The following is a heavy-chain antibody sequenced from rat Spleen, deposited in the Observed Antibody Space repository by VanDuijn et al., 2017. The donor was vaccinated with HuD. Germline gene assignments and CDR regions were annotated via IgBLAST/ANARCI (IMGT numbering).Heavy chain of an antibody. CDR1: GFILSNYH. CDR3: ARDRLTIAPMGMGLAY. Sequence: EVQLVESGGGLVQPGGSMKLSCVASGFILSNYHMAWVRQAPTKGLEWVASISNGGTDTYYGDSVKGRFTISRDNAKSTLYLQMDSLRSEDTATYYCARDRLTIAPMGMGLAYWGQGTLVTVSS. J-gene: IGHJ3*01. D-gene: IGHD1-2*01. V-gene: IGHV5-25*01. CDR2: ISNGGTDT.